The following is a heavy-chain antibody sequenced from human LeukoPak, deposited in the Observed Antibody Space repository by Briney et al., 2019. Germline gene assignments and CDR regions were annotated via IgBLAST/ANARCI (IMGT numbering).Heavy chain of an antibody. CDR3: ARHYGP. D-gene: IGHD3-10*01. Sequence: SETLSSTATFPGASTGGINYNGAGFGHPPGKGLEWIGSIYDSGSTYYNPSLKSRVTISVDTSKNQFSLKLNSVTAADTAVYYCARHYGPWGQGTLVTVSS. CDR2: IYDSGST. CDR1: GASTGGINYN. J-gene: IGHJ5*02. V-gene: IGHV4-39*01.